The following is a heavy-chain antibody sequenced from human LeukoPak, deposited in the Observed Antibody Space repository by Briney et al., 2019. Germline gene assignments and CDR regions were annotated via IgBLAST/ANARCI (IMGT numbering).Heavy chain of an antibody. Sequence: ASVKVSCKASGYTFTAYYMHWVRQAPGQGLEWMGWINPNSGGTNYAQKFQGRVTMTRDTSISTVYMELSSLKSDDTAVHYCARSSSSRDSDFDYWGQGTLVTVSS. CDR2: INPNSGGT. CDR1: GYTFTAYY. CDR3: ARSSSSRDSDFDY. D-gene: IGHD6-19*01. J-gene: IGHJ4*02. V-gene: IGHV1-2*02.